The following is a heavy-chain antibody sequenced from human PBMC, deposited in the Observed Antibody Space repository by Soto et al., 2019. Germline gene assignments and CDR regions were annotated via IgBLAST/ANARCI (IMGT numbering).Heavy chain of an antibody. J-gene: IGHJ4*02. CDR3: ARGRYGDY. CDR2: ISAHNGNT. D-gene: IGHD1-1*01. Sequence: QVHLVQSGAEVKNPGASVKVSCKGSGYAFTTYGITWVRQAPGQGLEWMGWISAHNGNTNYAQKLQGRVTVPRDTSTRPAYMELRSLRSDDTAVYYCARGRYGDYWGQGALVTVSS. V-gene: IGHV1-18*01. CDR1: GYAFTTYG.